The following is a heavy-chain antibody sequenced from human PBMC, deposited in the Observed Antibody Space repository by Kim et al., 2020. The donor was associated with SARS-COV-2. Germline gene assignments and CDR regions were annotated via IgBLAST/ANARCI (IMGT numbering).Heavy chain of an antibody. J-gene: IGHJ5*02. Sequence: YAQNFHGRVIFTRDTSATTAYMELTSLTFKDTAVYYCAREGSGSYNWLDPWGQGTLVTVSS. CDR3: AREGSGSYNWLDP. V-gene: IGHV1-3*01. D-gene: IGHD3-10*01.